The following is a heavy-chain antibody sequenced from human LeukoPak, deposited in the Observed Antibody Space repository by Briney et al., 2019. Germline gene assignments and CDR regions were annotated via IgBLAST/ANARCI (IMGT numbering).Heavy chain of an antibody. CDR2: IKVDGSET. J-gene: IGHJ3*02. V-gene: IGHV3-7*01. CDR3: AGHLDWAFDI. D-gene: IGHD1-1*01. CDR1: GFTFSSYW. Sequence: GGSLRLSCAASGFTFSSYWMTWLRQAPGKGLEWVSNIKVDGSETYYVDSVKGRFTISRDNARNSLYLQMSSLRAEDTAVYYCAGHLDWAFDIWGQGTMVTVSS.